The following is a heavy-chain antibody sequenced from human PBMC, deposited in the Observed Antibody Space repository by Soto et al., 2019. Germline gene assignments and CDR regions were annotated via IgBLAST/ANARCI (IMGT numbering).Heavy chain of an antibody. CDR1: GYTFTSYD. CDR2: MNPNSGNT. D-gene: IGHD3-3*01. V-gene: IGHV1-8*01. J-gene: IGHJ5*02. Sequence: ASVKVSCKASGYTFTSYDINWGRQATGQGLEWMGWMNPNSGNTGYAQKFQGRVTMTRNTSISTAYMELSSLRSEDTAVYYCARVMHYDFWSGYYTGGWFDPWGQGTLVTVSS. CDR3: ARVMHYDFWSGYYTGGWFDP.